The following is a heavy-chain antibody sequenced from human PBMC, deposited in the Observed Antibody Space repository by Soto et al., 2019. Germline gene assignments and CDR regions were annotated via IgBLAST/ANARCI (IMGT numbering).Heavy chain of an antibody. CDR2: IDSDGSTT. V-gene: IGHV3-74*03. D-gene: IGHD1-7*01. CDR1: GFTFSTYW. J-gene: IGHJ5*02. CDR3: ATIGTVSYNRLDP. Sequence: EVQLVESGGGLVQPGGSLRLSCAASGFTFSTYWMHWVRQAPGKGLVWVSRIDSDGSTTTYADSVKGRFTISSDNAKNTLYLQMYSLRAADNAVYFCATIGTVSYNRLDPWGQVTLVSVSS.